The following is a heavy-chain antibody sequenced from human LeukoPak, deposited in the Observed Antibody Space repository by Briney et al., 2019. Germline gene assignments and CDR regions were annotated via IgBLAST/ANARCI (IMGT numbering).Heavy chain of an antibody. CDR1: GFTFSSHW. J-gene: IGHJ5*02. D-gene: IGHD6-19*01. V-gene: IGHV3-74*01. Sequence: GGSLRLSCAASGFTFSSHWMHWVRQAPGKGLVWVSRINSDGSSTNYADSVKGRFTISRDNAKNTLYLQMNSLRAEDTAVYYRARVTGWAPPEFDPWGQGTLVTVSS. CDR2: INSDGSST. CDR3: ARVTGWAPPEFDP.